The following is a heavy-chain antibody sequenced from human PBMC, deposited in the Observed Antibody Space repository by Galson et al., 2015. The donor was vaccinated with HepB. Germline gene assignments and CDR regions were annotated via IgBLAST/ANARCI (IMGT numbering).Heavy chain of an antibody. V-gene: IGHV3-21*01. J-gene: IGHJ4*02. CDR1: GFTFSSYS. CDR3: ARTPYLTVTTLFDY. D-gene: IGHD4-17*01. CDR2: ISSGSSYI. Sequence: SLRLSCAASGFTFSSYSMNWVRQAPGKGLEWVSSISSGSSYIYYADSVKGRFTISRDNAKNSLYLQMNSLRAEDTAVYYCARTPYLTVTTLFDYWGQGTLVTVSS.